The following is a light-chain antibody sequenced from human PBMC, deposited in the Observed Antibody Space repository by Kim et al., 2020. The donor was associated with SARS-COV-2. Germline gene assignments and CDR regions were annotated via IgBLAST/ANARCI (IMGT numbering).Light chain of an antibody. CDR3: SSYTSSSTPYV. CDR2: EVS. V-gene: IGLV2-18*02. CDR1: SSDVVSYNR. J-gene: IGLJ1*01. Sequence: QSVTISCTGTSSDVVSYNRVSWYQQPPGTAPKLMIHEVSNRPSGVPDRFSGSKSGNTASLTISGLQAEDEADYYCSSYTSSSTPYVFGTGTKVTVL.